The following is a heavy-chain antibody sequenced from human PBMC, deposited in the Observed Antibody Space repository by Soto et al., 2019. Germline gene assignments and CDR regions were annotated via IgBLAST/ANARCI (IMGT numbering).Heavy chain of an antibody. CDR3: AKDAEAYSSSYYFDY. CDR1: GFTFSSYA. D-gene: IGHD6-6*01. V-gene: IGHV3-23*01. CDR2: ISGSGGST. J-gene: IGHJ4*02. Sequence: PGGSLRLSCAASGFTFSSYAMGWVRQAPGKGLEWVSAISGSGGSTYYADSVKGRFTISRDNSKNTLYLQMNSLRAEDTAVYYCAKDAEAYSSSYYFDYWGQGTLVTVSS.